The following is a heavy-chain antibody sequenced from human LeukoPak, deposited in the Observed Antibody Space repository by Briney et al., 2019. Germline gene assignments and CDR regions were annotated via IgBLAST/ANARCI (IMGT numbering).Heavy chain of an antibody. D-gene: IGHD2-21*02. CDR2: ISAYNGNT. V-gene: IGHV1-18*01. Sequence: ASVKVSCKASGYTFTSYGISWVRQAPGQGLEWMGWISAYNGNTNYAQKLQGRVTMTTDTSTSTAYMELRSPRSDDTAAYYCASLGMVTTGHYYYMDVWGKGTTVTVSS. CDR1: GYTFTSYG. CDR3: ASLGMVTTGHYYYMDV. J-gene: IGHJ6*03.